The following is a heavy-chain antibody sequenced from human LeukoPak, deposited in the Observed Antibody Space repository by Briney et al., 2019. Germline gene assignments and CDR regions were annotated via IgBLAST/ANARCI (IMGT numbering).Heavy chain of an antibody. J-gene: IGHJ2*01. D-gene: IGHD1-26*01. CDR1: GASMTNLY. CDR3: ARHTTPADWYFDL. CDR2: IYYRGAT. V-gene: IGHV4-59*08. Sequence: SETLSLTCSVSGASMTNLYWCWSRHPPRQRLEWMGYIYYRGATSYTPSLESRVSLSVDTSKNQFSLNLTSMTAADTAIYYCARHTTPADWYFDLWGPGARVTVSS.